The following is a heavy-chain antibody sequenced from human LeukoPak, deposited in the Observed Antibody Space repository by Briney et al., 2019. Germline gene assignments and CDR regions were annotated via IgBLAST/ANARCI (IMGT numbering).Heavy chain of an antibody. D-gene: IGHD3-10*01. Sequence: SQALSLTCTVSGGSISSGSYYWSWIRQPAGKGLEWIGRTYTSGSTNYNPSLKSRVTISVDTSKNQFSLKLSSVTAADTAVYYCARGLWFGELLSAFDYWGQGTLVTVSS. CDR1: GGSISSGSYY. J-gene: IGHJ4*02. CDR2: TYTSGST. CDR3: ARGLWFGELLSAFDY. V-gene: IGHV4-61*02.